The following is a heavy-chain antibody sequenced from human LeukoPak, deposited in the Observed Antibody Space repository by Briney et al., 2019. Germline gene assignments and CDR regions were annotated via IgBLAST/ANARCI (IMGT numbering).Heavy chain of an antibody. CDR3: AKDLGDYYDSSGYRDY. D-gene: IGHD3-22*01. CDR1: GLTFSSDG. Sequence: GGSLRLSCAASGLTFSSDGMSWVRQGPGKGLEWGSAISGSGGSTYYADSVKGRFTISRDNSKNTLYLQMNSLRAEDTAVYYCAKDLGDYYDSSGYRDYWGQGTLVTVSS. CDR2: ISGSGGST. J-gene: IGHJ4*02. V-gene: IGHV3-23*01.